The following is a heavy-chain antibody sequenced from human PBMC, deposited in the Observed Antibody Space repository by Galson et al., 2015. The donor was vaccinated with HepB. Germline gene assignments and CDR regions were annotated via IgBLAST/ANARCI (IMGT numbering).Heavy chain of an antibody. D-gene: IGHD3-3*01. J-gene: IGHJ6*03. CDR1: GFTFSSYG. CDR3: ARAASYYDFWSGSRGYYYMDV. Sequence: SLRLSCAASGFTFSSYGMHWVRQAPGKGLEWVAVIWYDGSNKYYADSVKGRFTISRDNSKNTLYLQMNSLRAEDTAVYYCARAASYYDFWSGSRGYYYMDVWGKGTTVTVSS. V-gene: IGHV3-33*01. CDR2: IWYDGSNK.